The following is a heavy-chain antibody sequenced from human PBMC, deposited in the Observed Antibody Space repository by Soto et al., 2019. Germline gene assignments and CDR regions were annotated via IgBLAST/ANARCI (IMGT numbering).Heavy chain of an antibody. CDR2: VNHSGEA. CDR3: TRAERFPRSWFDP. J-gene: IGHJ5*02. Sequence: PSETLSLTCGVYGGSFRNYYWIWVRQPPGKGLEWIGEVNHSGEATYNPSLQSRITISLDTSNNQFSLKMHSVTAADTAMYLCTRAERFPRSWFDPWGQGTQVTVSS. D-gene: IGHD3-10*01. V-gene: IGHV4-34*01. CDR1: GGSFRNYY.